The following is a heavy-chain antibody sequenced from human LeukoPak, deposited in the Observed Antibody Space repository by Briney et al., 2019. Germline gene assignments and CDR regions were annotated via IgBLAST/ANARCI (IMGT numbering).Heavy chain of an antibody. V-gene: IGHV1-2*02. CDR1: GYTFTGYY. CDR3: ARDSAIAAAGTSDY. D-gene: IGHD6-13*01. Sequence: ASVKVSFKASGYTFTGYYMHWVRQAPGQGLEWMGWINPNSGGTNYAQKFQGRVTMTRDTSISTAYMELSRLRSDDTAVYYCARDSAIAAAGTSDYWGQGTLVTVSS. J-gene: IGHJ4*02. CDR2: INPNSGGT.